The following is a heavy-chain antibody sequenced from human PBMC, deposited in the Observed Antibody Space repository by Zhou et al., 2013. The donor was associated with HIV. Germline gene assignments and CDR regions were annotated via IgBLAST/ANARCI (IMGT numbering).Heavy chain of an antibody. CDR1: GGTFSNYA. V-gene: IGHV1-2*02. Sequence: QVQLVQSGAEVKKPGSSVKVSCKASGGTFSNYAISWVRQAPGQGLEWMGGINGNNGDTNYAQRFQERVTVTRDTSIATVFMELRRLTFDDTAVYYCARGGGIGVAPTSMPWGQGTLVTVSS. CDR2: INGNNGDT. D-gene: IGHD2-2*01. J-gene: IGHJ5*02. CDR3: ARGGGIGVAPTSMP.